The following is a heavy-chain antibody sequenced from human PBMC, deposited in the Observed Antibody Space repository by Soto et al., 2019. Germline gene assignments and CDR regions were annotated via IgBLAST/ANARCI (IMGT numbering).Heavy chain of an antibody. J-gene: IGHJ4*02. CDR1: GGSLSGYY. D-gene: IGHD2-15*01. CDR2: INHSGST. CDR3: ARGRGCSGGSCYGHGDHS. V-gene: IGHV4-34*01. Sequence: SETLSLTCAVEGGSLSGYYWSWIRQPPGKGLEWIGEINHSGSTSYNPSLKSRVTISVDTSKNQFSLKLSSVTAADTGVYYCARGRGCSGGSCYGHGDHSWGQGTLVTVSS.